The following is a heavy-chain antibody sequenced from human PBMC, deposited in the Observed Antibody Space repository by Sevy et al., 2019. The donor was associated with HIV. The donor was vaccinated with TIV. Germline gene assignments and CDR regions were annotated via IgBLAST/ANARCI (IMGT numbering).Heavy chain of an antibody. CDR1: GFTFDDYA. Sequence: GGSLRRSCAASGFTFDDYAMHWVRQAPGKGLEWVSGISWNSGSIGYADSVKGRFTISRDNAKNSLYLQMNSLRAEDMALYYCAKGTTMIVGDYFDYWGQGTLVTVSS. J-gene: IGHJ4*02. CDR2: ISWNSGSI. D-gene: IGHD3-22*01. V-gene: IGHV3-9*03. CDR3: AKGTTMIVGDYFDY.